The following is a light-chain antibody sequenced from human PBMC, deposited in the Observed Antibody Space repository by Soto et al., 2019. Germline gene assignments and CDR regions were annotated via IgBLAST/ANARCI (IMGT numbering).Light chain of an antibody. CDR2: LGS. CDR3: MQALQTPPT. J-gene: IGKJ4*01. Sequence: DIVMTQSPLSLPVTPGEPASISCRSSQSLLHSNGYNYFDWYLQKPGQSPQLLIYLGSNRASGVPDRFSGSGSGTDFTLKISRVEAEDVGVYYGMQALQTPPTFGGGTKVEIK. V-gene: IGKV2-28*01. CDR1: QSLLHSNGYNY.